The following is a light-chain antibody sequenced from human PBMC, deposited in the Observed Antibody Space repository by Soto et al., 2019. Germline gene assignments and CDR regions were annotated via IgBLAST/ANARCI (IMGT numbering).Light chain of an antibody. CDR1: SSDVGGYNY. V-gene: IGLV2-14*01. J-gene: IGLJ1*01. CDR2: EVS. Sequence: LAQPASVSGSPGQSITISCTGTSSDVGGYNYVSWYQQHPGKAPKLMIFEVSNRPSGVSNRFSGSKSANTASLTISGLQPEDEADYYCSSYRSSSPLYVFGTGTKVTVL. CDR3: SSYRSSSPLYV.